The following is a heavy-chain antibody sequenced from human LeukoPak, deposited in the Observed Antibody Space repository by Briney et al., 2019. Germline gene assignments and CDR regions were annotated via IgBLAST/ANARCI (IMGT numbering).Heavy chain of an antibody. J-gene: IGHJ4*02. CDR3: AKDPPLYYYDSSGYYY. D-gene: IGHD3-22*01. CDR2: ISGSGGST. CDR1: GFTFDDYA. Sequence: GGSLRLSCAASGFTFDDYAMHWVRQAPGKGLDWVSAISGSGGSTYHADSVKSRFTISRDNSKNTLYLQMNSLRAEDTAVYYCAKDPPLYYYDSSGYYYWGQGTLVTVSS. V-gene: IGHV3-23*01.